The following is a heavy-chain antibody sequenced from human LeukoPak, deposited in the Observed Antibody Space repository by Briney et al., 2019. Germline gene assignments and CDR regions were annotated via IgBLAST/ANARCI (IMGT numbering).Heavy chain of an antibody. J-gene: IGHJ3*02. D-gene: IGHD3-16*01. CDR2: IYTGDSDT. Sequence: HGESLKISCKGSGYSFTSYWIGWVRQLPGKGLEWMGIIYTGDSDTRYSPSFQGQVTISADKSISTAYLQWSSLKASDTSMYYCASGKITDDAFDIWGQGTMVTVSS. CDR3: ASGKITDDAFDI. CDR1: GYSFTSYW. V-gene: IGHV5-51*01.